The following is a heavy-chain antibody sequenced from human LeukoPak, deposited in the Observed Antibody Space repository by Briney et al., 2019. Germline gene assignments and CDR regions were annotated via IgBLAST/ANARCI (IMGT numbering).Heavy chain of an antibody. CDR2: ISSSGSAT. J-gene: IGHJ3*02. V-gene: IGHV3-48*03. Sequence: GGSLILSCAASGFTFSSHEMNWVRQAPGKGLEWVSHISSSGSATYYADPVKGRFTISRDNAKNSLYLQMNSLRAEDTAVYYCARDRKALVVIMGSDALDIWGQGTMVTVSS. CDR1: GFTFSSHE. D-gene: IGHD3-22*01. CDR3: ARDRKALVVIMGSDALDI.